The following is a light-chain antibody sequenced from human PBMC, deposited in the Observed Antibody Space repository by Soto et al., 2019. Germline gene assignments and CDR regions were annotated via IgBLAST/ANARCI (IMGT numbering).Light chain of an antibody. V-gene: IGKV3-20*01. J-gene: IGKJ1*01. CDR2: GAS. Sequence: ESVLTQSPGTLSLSPGEVATLSCKASQSVSSNQLAWYQQKPGQAPRLVIYGASSGATGIPDRFSGTGSGTDFTLTISRLEPEDFAVYYCQQYGSSPRTFGQGTKVDIK. CDR1: QSVSSNQ. CDR3: QQYGSSPRT.